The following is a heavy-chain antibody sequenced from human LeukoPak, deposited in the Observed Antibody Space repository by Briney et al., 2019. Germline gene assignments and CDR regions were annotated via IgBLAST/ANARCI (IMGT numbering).Heavy chain of an antibody. D-gene: IGHD3-3*01. V-gene: IGHV3-30-3*01. Sequence: GRSLRLSCAASGFTFSSYAMHWVRQATGKGLEWVAVISYDGSNKYYADSVKGRFTISRDNSKNTLYLQMNSLRAEDTAVYYCASRDDFWSGYSFDYWGQGTLVTVSS. J-gene: IGHJ4*02. CDR3: ASRDDFWSGYSFDY. CDR2: ISYDGSNK. CDR1: GFTFSSYA.